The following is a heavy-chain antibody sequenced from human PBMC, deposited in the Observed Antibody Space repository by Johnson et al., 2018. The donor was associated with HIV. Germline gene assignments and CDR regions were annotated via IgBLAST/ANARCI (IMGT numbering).Heavy chain of an antibody. CDR3: TPDYFYYSSGYNVFYI. CDR2: IKSKTDGGTT. D-gene: IGHD3-22*01. CDR1: GFTFSNAW. J-gene: IGHJ3*02. Sequence: VQLVESGGGLAQPGGSLRLSCAASGFTFSNAWMSWVRQAPGKGLEWVGRIKSKTDGGTTDYAAPVKGRFTISRDDSKNKLYLQMNSLKTEDTAVYYCTPDYFYYSSGYNVFYIWGQGTMVTVSS. V-gene: IGHV3-15*01.